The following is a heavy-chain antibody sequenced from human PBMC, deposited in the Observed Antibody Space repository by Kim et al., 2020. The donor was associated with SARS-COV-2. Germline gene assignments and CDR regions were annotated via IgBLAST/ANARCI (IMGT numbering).Heavy chain of an antibody. V-gene: IGHV1-18*01. J-gene: IGHJ6*02. CDR1: GYTFTSYG. CDR3: ARDSRITGTTPRRHYYGMDV. Sequence: ASVKVSCKASGYTFTSYGISWVRQAPGQGLEWMGWISAYNGNTNYAQKLQGRVTMTTDTSTSTAYMELRSLRSDDTAVYYCARDSRITGTTPRRHYYGMDVWGQGTTVTVSS. D-gene: IGHD1-20*01. CDR2: ISAYNGNT.